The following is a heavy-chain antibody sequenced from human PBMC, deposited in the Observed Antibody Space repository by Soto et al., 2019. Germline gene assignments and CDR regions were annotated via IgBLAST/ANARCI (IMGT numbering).Heavy chain of an antibody. J-gene: IGHJ4*02. CDR2: GNYSGGRT. CDR1: GESLSTYY. D-gene: IGHD4-4*01. V-gene: IGHV4-34*01. Sequence: QVQLQQWGAGLLKPSETLSLTCAAYGESLSTYYWSWIRQPPGKGLEWIGEGNYSGGRTIYNPSLKSRVTISVDTSKDQFSLKLSSVTAEDTAVYYCGSGRHYTWTFGGQGTLVTVSS. CDR3: GSGRHYTWTF.